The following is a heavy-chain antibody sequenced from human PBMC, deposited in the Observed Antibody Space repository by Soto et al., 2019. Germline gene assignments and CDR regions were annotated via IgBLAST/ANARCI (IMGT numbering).Heavy chain of an antibody. CDR1: GYSFTSYW. CDR2: IYPGDSDT. V-gene: IGHV5-51*01. J-gene: IGHJ5*02. CDR3: ARFVRLDTAMISSWFDP. Sequence: GESLKISCKGSGYSFTSYWIGWVRQMPGKGLEWKEIIYPGDSDTRYSPSFQGQVTITADKSIRTAYLQWSSLKASDTAMCYCARFVRLDTAMISSWFDPWGQGTLVTVSS. D-gene: IGHD5-18*01.